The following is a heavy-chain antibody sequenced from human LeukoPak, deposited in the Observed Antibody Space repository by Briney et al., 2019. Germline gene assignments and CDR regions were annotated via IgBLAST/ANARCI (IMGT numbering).Heavy chain of an antibody. D-gene: IGHD5-24*01. CDR3: ARELWGDGYKDY. CDR1: GGSISSYY. Sequence: SETLSLTCTVSGGSISSYYWSWIRQPPGKGLEWIGYIYYSGSTNYNPSLKSRVTISVDTSKNQFSLKLSSVTAADTAVYYCARELWGDGYKDYWGQGTLVTVSS. V-gene: IGHV4-59*01. J-gene: IGHJ4*02. CDR2: IYYSGST.